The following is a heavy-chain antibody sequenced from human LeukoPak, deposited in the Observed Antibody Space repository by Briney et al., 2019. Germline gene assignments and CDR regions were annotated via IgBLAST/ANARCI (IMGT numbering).Heavy chain of an antibody. V-gene: IGHV3-23*01. CDR3: AKASVPATGIVDY. CDR2: ISGSGGST. Sequence: GGSLRLSCAASGFTFSSYGMSWVRQAPGKGLEWVSGISGSGGSTYYADSVKGRFTISRDNSKSTLYLQMNSLRAEDTAVYYCAKASVPATGIVDYWGQGTLVTVSS. J-gene: IGHJ4*02. D-gene: IGHD5-24*01. CDR1: GFTFSSYG.